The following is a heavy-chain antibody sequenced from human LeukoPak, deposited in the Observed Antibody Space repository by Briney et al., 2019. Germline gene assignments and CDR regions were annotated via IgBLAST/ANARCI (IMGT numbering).Heavy chain of an antibody. CDR2: INPNSGGT. V-gene: IGHV1-2*02. D-gene: IGHD2-2*01. CDR1: GYTFTGYY. CDR3: ARHCSSTSCSIYNWFDP. Sequence: ASVKVSCKPSGYTFTGYYMHWVRQAPGQGLEWMGWINPNSGGTNYAQKFQGRVTMTRDTSISTAYMELSRLRSDDTAVYYCARHCSSTSCSIYNWFDPWGQGTLVTVPS. J-gene: IGHJ5*02.